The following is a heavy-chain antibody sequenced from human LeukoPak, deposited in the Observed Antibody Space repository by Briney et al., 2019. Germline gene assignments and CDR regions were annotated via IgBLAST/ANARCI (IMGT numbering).Heavy chain of an antibody. CDR2: ICVTGGT. Sequence: HPGGSLRLSCAASGFAFSTYDMHWVRQATGKGLEWVSGICVTGGTYYNASLKSRFTISRENAKNYLYLQMNSLRAGDTAVYYCASGVGHAFYIWGQGTMVTVSS. V-gene: IGHV3-13*04. CDR1: GFAFSTYD. CDR3: ASGVGHAFYI. D-gene: IGHD1-26*01. J-gene: IGHJ3*02.